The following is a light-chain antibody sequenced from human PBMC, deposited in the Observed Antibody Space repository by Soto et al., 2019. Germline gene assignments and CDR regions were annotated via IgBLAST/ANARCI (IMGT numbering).Light chain of an antibody. V-gene: IGKV3-15*01. CDR2: GTS. CDR3: QQYNNWPRT. J-gene: IGKJ5*01. CDR1: QSVDTN. Sequence: EVVMTQFPDILSVSPGESATLSCSATQSVDTNLAWYQHKPGQAPRLLISGTSTRATAIPARFSGSGSGTEFTLTVSSLQSEDFAVYYCQQYNNWPRTFGQGTRLEIK.